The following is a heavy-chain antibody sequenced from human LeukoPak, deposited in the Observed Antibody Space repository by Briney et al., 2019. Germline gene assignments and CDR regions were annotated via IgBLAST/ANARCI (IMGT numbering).Heavy chain of an antibody. D-gene: IGHD5-24*01. Sequence: ASVKVSCKASGYTFTSYYMHWVRQAPGQGLEWMGWMNPNSGNTGYAQKFQGRVTMTRNTSISTAYMELSSLRSEDTAVYYCARGKSSGRDGYNSWGQGTLVTVSS. CDR1: GYTFTSYY. CDR2: MNPNSGNT. CDR3: ARGKSSGRDGYNS. V-gene: IGHV1-8*02. J-gene: IGHJ4*02.